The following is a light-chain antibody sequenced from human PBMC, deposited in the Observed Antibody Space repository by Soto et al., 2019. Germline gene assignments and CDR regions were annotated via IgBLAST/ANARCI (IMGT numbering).Light chain of an antibody. CDR2: GAS. Sequence: EIVMTQSPATLSVSPGARATLSCRASQSVSSDLAWYQQKPGQAPRLLIHGASTRATGIPARFSGSGSGTEFTLTISSLQSEDFAVYYCQQYNNWPPVTFGQGTKVEIK. CDR1: QSVSSD. J-gene: IGKJ1*01. V-gene: IGKV3-15*01. CDR3: QQYNNWPPVT.